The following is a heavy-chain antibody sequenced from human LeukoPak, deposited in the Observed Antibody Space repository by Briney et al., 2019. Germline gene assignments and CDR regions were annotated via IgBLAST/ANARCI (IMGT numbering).Heavy chain of an antibody. Sequence: PSETLSLTCTVSGGSISSHYWNWIRQPPGKRLEWIGYIYYSGGTNYNPSLKSRVTISVDTSKNQFSLKLSSVTAADTAVYYCARRSPGEAFDIWGQGTMVTVSS. V-gene: IGHV4-59*11. CDR2: IYYSGGT. CDR3: ARRSPGEAFDI. CDR1: GGSISSHY. J-gene: IGHJ3*02. D-gene: IGHD7-27*01.